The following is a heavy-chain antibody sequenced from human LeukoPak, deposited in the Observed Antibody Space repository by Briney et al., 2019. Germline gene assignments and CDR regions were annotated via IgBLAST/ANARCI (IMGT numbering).Heavy chain of an antibody. Sequence: PGGSLSLSCTASGFTFRNFAMNWVRQAPGKGLEWVSAIGGSGGSSSYTDSVKGRFTISRDNSKNTLYLQMNSLRAEDTALYYCAKNLLSLWLIDNWGQGTLVTVSS. D-gene: IGHD2-21*01. J-gene: IGHJ4*02. CDR2: IGGSGGSS. CDR3: AKNLLSLWLIDN. V-gene: IGHV3-23*01. CDR1: GFTFRNFA.